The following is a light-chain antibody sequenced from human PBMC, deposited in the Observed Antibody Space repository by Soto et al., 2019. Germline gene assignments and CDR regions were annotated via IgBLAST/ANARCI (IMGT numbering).Light chain of an antibody. Sequence: EIVLTQSPGTLSLSPGERATLSCRASQSISSSYLAWHQQKPGQAPRLLIYGASSRATGVPDRFSGSGSGTDFTLTITRLEPEDFAVYYCQQRKTFGQGTKLEIK. J-gene: IGKJ2*01. CDR3: QQRKT. CDR1: QSISSSY. V-gene: IGKV3-20*01. CDR2: GAS.